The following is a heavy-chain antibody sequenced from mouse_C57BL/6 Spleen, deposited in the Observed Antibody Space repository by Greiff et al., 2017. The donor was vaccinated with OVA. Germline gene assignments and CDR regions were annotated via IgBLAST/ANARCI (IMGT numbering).Heavy chain of an antibody. CDR1: GYTFTSYW. CDR2: IDPSDSYT. CDR3: ASLLSFAY. J-gene: IGHJ3*01. V-gene: IGHV1-50*01. Sequence: QVQLQQPGAELVKPGASVKLSCKASGYTFTSYWMQWVKQRPGQGLEWIGEIDPSDSYTNYNQKFKGKATLTVDTSSSTAYMQLSSLTSEDSAVYYCASLLSFAYWGQGTLVTVSA. D-gene: IGHD2-1*01.